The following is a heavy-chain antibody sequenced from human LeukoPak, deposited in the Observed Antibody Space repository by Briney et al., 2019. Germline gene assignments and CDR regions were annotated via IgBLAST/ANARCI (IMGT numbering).Heavy chain of an antibody. D-gene: IGHD2-8*01. CDR3: ARPFSAYFGGAFDI. CDR2: ISGTSVTF. Sequence: PGGSLRLSCEASGFTFSTYSMTWVRQAPGRGLEWLSYISGTSVTFYYGDSIKGRFTVSRDNDKNSLFLHMHSLRAEDTAVYYCARPFSAYFGGAFDIWGQGTLVTVSS. CDR1: GFTFSTYS. J-gene: IGHJ3*02. V-gene: IGHV3-48*01.